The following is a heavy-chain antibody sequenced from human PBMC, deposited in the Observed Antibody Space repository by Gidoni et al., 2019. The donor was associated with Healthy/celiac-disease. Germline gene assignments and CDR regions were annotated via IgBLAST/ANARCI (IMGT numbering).Heavy chain of an antibody. Sequence: QVQLVQSGAEVKKPGASVKVSCKDSGYTFTSYGISWVRQAPGHGLEWMGWISAYNGNTNYAQKLQGRVTMTTDTSTSTAYMELRSLRSDDTAVYYCARGPYYDILTGYIDFDYRGQGTLVTVSS. D-gene: IGHD3-9*01. CDR3: ARGPYYDILTGYIDFDY. CDR2: ISAYNGNT. CDR1: GYTFTSYG. J-gene: IGHJ4*02. V-gene: IGHV1-18*01.